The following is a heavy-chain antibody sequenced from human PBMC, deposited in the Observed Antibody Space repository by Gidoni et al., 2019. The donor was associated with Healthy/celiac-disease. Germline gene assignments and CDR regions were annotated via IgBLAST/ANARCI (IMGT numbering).Heavy chain of an antibody. Sequence: QVQLQQWGAGLLKPSETLSLTCAVYGGSFSGYYWSWIRQPPGKGLEWIGEINHSGSTNYNPSLKSRVTISVDTSKNQFSLKLSSVTAADTAVYYCARGREFERGAPPDYWGQGTLVTVSS. J-gene: IGHJ4*02. V-gene: IGHV4-34*01. CDR1: GGSFSGYY. CDR3: ARGREFERGAPPDY. CDR2: INHSGST. D-gene: IGHD1-26*01.